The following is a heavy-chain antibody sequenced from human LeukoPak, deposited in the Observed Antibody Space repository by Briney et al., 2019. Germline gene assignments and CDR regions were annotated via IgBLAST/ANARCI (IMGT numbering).Heavy chain of an antibody. Sequence: GASVKVSCKASGYTFTSYGISWVRQAPGQGLEWMGWISAYNGNTNYAQKLQGRVTMTRDTSTSTVYMELSSLRSEDTAVYYCARDSGGDYFDYWGQGTLVTVSS. V-gene: IGHV1-18*01. D-gene: IGHD3-10*01. CDR2: ISAYNGNT. J-gene: IGHJ4*02. CDR1: GYTFTSYG. CDR3: ARDSGGDYFDY.